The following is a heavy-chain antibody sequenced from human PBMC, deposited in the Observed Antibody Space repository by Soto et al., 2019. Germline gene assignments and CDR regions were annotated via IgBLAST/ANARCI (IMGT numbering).Heavy chain of an antibody. CDR3: ARDLSGSFYRWFDP. CDR2: IYYSGST. Sequence: PSETLSLTCTVSGGSISSYYWSWIRQPPGKGLEWIGYIYYSGSTNYNPSLKSRVTISVDTSKNQFSLKLSSVTAADTAVYYCARDLSGSFYRWFDPWGQGTLVTVSS. D-gene: IGHD1-26*01. CDR1: GGSISSYY. V-gene: IGHV4-59*01. J-gene: IGHJ5*02.